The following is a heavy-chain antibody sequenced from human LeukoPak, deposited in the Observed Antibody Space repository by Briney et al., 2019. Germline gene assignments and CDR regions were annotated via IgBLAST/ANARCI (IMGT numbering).Heavy chain of an antibody. CDR2: ISTYNGNT. J-gene: IGHJ4*02. Sequence: ASVKVSCKASPYTFTSYGISWVRQAPGQGLEWMGCISTYNGNTNYAQRLQGRVTMTTDTSTSTAYMELRSLRSDDTAVYYCAREASPLGYSGYFDYWGQGTLVTVSS. CDR3: AREASPLGYSGYFDY. V-gene: IGHV1-18*01. D-gene: IGHD5-12*01. CDR1: PYTFTSYG.